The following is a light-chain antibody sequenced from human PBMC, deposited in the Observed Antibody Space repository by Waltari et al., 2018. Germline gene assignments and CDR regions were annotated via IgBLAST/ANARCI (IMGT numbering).Light chain of an antibody. V-gene: IGKV2-30*02. J-gene: IGKJ2*01. CDR3: MQSTSWPYS. CDR1: QSLVHTNGNTY. CDR2: GSS. Sequence: EVVMTQSPLSLPVTLGQPASISCRSSQSLVHTNGNTYLFWIQQRPGQPPRRLIDGSSNRDPGVPDRFSGSGSGTDFTLKISRVEADDVGVYYCMQSTSWPYSFGQGTNLEIK.